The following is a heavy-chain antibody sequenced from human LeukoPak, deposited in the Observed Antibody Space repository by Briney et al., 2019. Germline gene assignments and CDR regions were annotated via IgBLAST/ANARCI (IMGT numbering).Heavy chain of an antibody. D-gene: IGHD1-26*01. V-gene: IGHV4-38-2*01. J-gene: IGHJ4*02. CDR2: IYYSGST. Sequence: SETLSLTCAVSGYSISSGYYWGWIRQPPGKGLEWIGSIYYSGSTYYNPSLKSRVTISVDTSKNQFSLKLSSVTAADTAVYYCARHFTSGSYSPAGYWGQGTLVTVSS. CDR3: ARHFTSGSYSPAGY. CDR1: GYSISSGYY.